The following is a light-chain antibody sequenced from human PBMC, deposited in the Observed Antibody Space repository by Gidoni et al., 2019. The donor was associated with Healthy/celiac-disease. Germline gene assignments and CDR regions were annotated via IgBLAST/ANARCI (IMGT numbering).Light chain of an antibody. J-gene: IGKJ4*01. CDR2: DAS. CDR1: QDISNY. CDR3: QQYDNLLT. Sequence: DIQMTPSPSSLSASVRDRVTITCQASQDISNYLNWYQQKPGKAPKLLIYDASNLETGVPSRFSGSGSGTDFTFTISSLQPEDIATYYCQQYDNLLTFGGGTKVEIK. V-gene: IGKV1-33*01.